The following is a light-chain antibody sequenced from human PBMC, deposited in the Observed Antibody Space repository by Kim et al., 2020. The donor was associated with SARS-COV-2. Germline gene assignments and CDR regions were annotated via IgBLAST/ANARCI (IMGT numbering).Light chain of an antibody. CDR3: QQLGGSPEIT. J-gene: IGKJ5*01. V-gene: IGKV3-20*01. CDR1: QTVAGNF. Sequence: PGERVTPSCRASQTVAGNFLAWYQHKFGRAPRLLILGASTRASGISDRFSGSGSGTDFTLTISRLEPEDSAVYYCQQLGGSPEITFGQGTRLEIK. CDR2: GAS.